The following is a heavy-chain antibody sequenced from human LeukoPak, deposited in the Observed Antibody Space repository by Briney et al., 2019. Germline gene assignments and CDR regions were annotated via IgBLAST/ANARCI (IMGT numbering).Heavy chain of an antibody. CDR2: IYHSGST. Sequence: SQTLSLTCAVSGGSISSGGYSWSWIRQPPGKGLERIGYIYHSGSTYYNPSLKSRVTISVDRSKNQFSLKLSSVTAADAAVYYCARDSSGWADAFDIWGQGTMVTVSS. D-gene: IGHD6-19*01. J-gene: IGHJ3*02. CDR1: GGSISSGGYS. V-gene: IGHV4-30-2*01. CDR3: ARDSSGWADAFDI.